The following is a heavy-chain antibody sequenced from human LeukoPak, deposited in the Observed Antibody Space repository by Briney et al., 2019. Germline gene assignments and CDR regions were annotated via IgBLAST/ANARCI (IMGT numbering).Heavy chain of an antibody. CDR3: AKAPRYCSSTSCRSFDP. Sequence: GGSLRLSCAASGLSVSHNYMTWVRQAPGKGLQWVSMIRSDTGTDYADSVKGRFTISRDSSNNTLFLQMNSLRAEDTAVYYCAKAPRYCSSTSCRSFDPWGQGTLVTVSS. CDR1: GLSVSHNY. V-gene: IGHV3-66*01. CDR2: IRSDTGT. J-gene: IGHJ5*02. D-gene: IGHD2-2*01.